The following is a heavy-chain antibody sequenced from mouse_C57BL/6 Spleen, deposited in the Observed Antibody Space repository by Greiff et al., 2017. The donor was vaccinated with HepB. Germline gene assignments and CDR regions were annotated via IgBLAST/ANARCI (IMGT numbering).Heavy chain of an antibody. V-gene: IGHV1-15*01. CDR1: GYTFTDYE. CDR3: TRRYFDV. J-gene: IGHJ1*03. Sequence: VQLQQSGAELVRPGASVTLSCKASGYTFTDYEMHWVKQTPVHGLEWIGAIDPETGGTAYNQKFKGKAILTADKSSSTAYMERRSLTSEDSAVYYCTRRYFDVWGTGTTVTVSS. CDR2: IDPETGGT.